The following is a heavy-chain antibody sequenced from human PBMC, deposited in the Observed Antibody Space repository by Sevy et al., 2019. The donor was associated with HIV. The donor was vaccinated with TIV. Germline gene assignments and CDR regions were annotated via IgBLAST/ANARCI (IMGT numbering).Heavy chain of an antibody. CDR2: IYTSGST. J-gene: IGHJ4*02. Sequence: SETLSLTCTVSGGSISSGNYYWSWIRQPAGKGLEWIGRIYTSGSTNYNPSLKSRVTISVDTSKNQFSLKLSSVTAADTAVYYCARESGDCSSTSCYEGVFDYWGRGTLVTVSS. D-gene: IGHD2-2*01. CDR1: GGSISSGNYY. CDR3: ARESGDCSSTSCYEGVFDY. V-gene: IGHV4-61*02.